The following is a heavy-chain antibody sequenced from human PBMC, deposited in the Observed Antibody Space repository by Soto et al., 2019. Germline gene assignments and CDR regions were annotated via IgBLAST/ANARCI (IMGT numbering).Heavy chain of an antibody. CDR2: INHSGST. CDR1: GGSFSGYY. CDR3: ARVVVLMVYAKSTPCTFDI. Sequence: QVQLQQWGAGLLKPSETLSLTCAVYGGSFSGYYWSWIRQPPGKGLEWIGEINHSGSTNYNPSLKSRVTISVDTSKNQFSLKLSSVTAADTAVYYCARVVVLMVYAKSTPCTFDIWGQGTMVTVSS. J-gene: IGHJ3*02. D-gene: IGHD2-8*01. V-gene: IGHV4-34*01.